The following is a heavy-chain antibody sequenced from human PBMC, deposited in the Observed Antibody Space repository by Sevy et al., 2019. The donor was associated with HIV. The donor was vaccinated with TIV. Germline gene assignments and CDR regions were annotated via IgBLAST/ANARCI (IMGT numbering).Heavy chain of an antibody. CDR3: ARDLLDNVVVLGATGVYFDY. D-gene: IGHD2-15*01. CDR2: INAGTGNT. CDR1: GYTFTNCA. J-gene: IGHJ4*02. Sequence: ASVKVSCKASGYTFTNCAMHWVRQAPGQRLEWMGWINAGTGNTKYSQKFQGRVTITRDTSASTANMDLSSLRSEDTAVYYCARDLLDNVVVLGATGVYFDYWGQGTLVTVSS. V-gene: IGHV1-3*01.